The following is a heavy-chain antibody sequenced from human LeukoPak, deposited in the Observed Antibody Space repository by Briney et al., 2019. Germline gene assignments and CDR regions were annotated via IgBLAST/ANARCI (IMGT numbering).Heavy chain of an antibody. Sequence: PSETLSRTCTVSGGSISSYYWSWIRQPAGKGLEWIGRIYTSGSTNYNPSLKSRVTISVDTSKNQFSLKLSSVTAADTAVYYCARDSYDYVWGSSYLDYWGQGTLVTVSS. CDR1: GGSISSYY. CDR2: IYTSGST. V-gene: IGHV4-4*07. D-gene: IGHD3-16*01. CDR3: ARDSYDYVWGSSYLDY. J-gene: IGHJ4*02.